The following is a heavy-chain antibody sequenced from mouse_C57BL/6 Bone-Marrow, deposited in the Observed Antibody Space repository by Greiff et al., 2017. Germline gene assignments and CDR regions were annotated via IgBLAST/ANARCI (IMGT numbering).Heavy chain of an antibody. CDR3: ARRPSCAYFDY. CDR2: IHPNSGST. J-gene: IGHJ2*01. V-gene: IGHV1-64*01. D-gene: IGHD1-1*01. Sequence: QVQLQQPGAELVKPGASVKLSCKASGYTFTSYWMHWVKQRPGQGLEWIGMIHPNSGSTNYNEKFKSKATLTVDKSSSTAYMQLSSLTSEDSAVYYCARRPSCAYFDYWGQGTTLTVSS. CDR1: GYTFTSYW.